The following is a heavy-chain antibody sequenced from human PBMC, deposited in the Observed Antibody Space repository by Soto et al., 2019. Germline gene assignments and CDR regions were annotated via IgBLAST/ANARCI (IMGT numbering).Heavy chain of an antibody. Sequence: ASVKVSCKVSGGTFSSHAISWVRQAPGQGLEWMGGIIPFFKATSFAQKFQGRVTITADDSTSTAYMDLYSLGSEDTAVYYCARDVPLNYYDGTFSYYAMDVWGQGTTVTVSS. D-gene: IGHD3-16*01. J-gene: IGHJ6*02. V-gene: IGHV1-69*13. CDR1: GGTFSSHA. CDR2: IIPFFKAT. CDR3: ARDVPLNYYDGTFSYYAMDV.